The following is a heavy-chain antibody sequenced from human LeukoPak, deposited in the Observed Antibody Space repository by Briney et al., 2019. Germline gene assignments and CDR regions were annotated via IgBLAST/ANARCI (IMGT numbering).Heavy chain of an antibody. Sequence: SETLSLICTVSGYSISSGYYWGWIRQPPGKGLEWIGSIYHSGSTYHNPSLKSRVTISVDTSKNQFSLKLSSVTAADTAVYYCARVGSSRAAASWFDPWGQGTLVTVSS. J-gene: IGHJ5*02. CDR1: GYSISSGYY. D-gene: IGHD2-2*01. CDR2: IYHSGST. CDR3: ARVGSSRAAASWFDP. V-gene: IGHV4-38-2*02.